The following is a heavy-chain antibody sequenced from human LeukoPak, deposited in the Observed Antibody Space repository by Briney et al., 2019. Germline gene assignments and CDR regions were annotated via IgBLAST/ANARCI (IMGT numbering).Heavy chain of an antibody. Sequence: ASVKVSCKASGGSFSNYVITWVRQAPGQGLEWMGWINTNTGNPTYAQGFTGRFVFSLDTSVSTAYLQISSLKAEDAAVYYCARDLWGSGSYYNPLGYYYYGMDVWGQGTTVTVSS. V-gene: IGHV7-4-1*02. D-gene: IGHD3-10*01. CDR2: INTNTGNP. CDR3: ARDLWGSGSYYNPLGYYYYGMDV. J-gene: IGHJ6*02. CDR1: GGSFSNYV.